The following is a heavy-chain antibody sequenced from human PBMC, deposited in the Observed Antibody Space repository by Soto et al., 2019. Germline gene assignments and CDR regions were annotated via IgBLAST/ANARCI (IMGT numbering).Heavy chain of an antibody. D-gene: IGHD6-13*01. J-gene: IGHJ4*02. Sequence: SVKVSCKASGGTFSSYAISWVRQAPGQGLEWMGGIIPIFGTANYAQKFQGRVTITADESTSTAYMELSSQRPEDTAVYYCSGISWTTYCFAYWGQGSVVTVSS. V-gene: IGHV1-69*13. CDR1: GGTFSSYA. CDR2: IIPIFGTA. CDR3: SGISWTTYCFAY.